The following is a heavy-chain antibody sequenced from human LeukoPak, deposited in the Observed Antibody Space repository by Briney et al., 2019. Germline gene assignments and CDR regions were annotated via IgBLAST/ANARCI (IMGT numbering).Heavy chain of an antibody. V-gene: IGHV3-23*01. CDR1: GFTFSRNG. D-gene: IGHD3-22*01. CDR3: GSRQSGYKAFNI. J-gene: IGHJ3*02. CDR2: IGATGNT. Sequence: GGSLRLSCVASGFTFSRNGMTWVRQAPGKGLEWVSSIGATGNTYYADSVKGRFTISRDNSKNTLYLQINSLRAEDTALYYCGSRQSGYKAFNIWGQGTMVTVSS.